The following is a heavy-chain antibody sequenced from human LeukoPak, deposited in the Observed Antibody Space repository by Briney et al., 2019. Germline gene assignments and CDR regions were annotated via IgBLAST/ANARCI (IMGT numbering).Heavy chain of an antibody. CDR1: GFTFSSFT. CDR2: VSYDGSNK. J-gene: IGHJ4*02. V-gene: IGHV3-30-3*01. CDR3: TRCPSSTSCYGILLDY. D-gene: IGHD2-2*01. Sequence: QSGGSLRLSCAASGFTFSSFTFHWVRQAPGKGLEWVAVVSYDGSNKYYADSVKGRFTISRDNSKDTLSLQMNSLTAQDTAVYYCTRCPSSTSCYGILLDYWGQGTLVTVSS.